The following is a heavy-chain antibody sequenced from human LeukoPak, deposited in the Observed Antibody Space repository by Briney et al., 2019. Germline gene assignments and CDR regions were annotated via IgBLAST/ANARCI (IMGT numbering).Heavy chain of an antibody. Sequence: PGGSLRLSCSASGLTFSSYAMHWVRQAPGKGLEYVSAISGNGGSTYYADSVKGRFTISRDNAKNSLYLQMNSLRAEDTALYYCARGKYYYGSGVDYWGQGTLVTVSS. CDR1: GLTFSSYA. D-gene: IGHD3-10*01. V-gene: IGHV3-64*04. J-gene: IGHJ4*02. CDR2: ISGNGGST. CDR3: ARGKYYYGSGVDY.